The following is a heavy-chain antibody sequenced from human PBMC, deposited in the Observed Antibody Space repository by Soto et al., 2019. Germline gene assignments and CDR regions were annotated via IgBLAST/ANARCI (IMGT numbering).Heavy chain of an antibody. CDR1: GGSISSGGYS. J-gene: IGHJ6*02. Sequence: PSETLSLTCAVSGGSISSGGYSWIWIRQPPGKGLEWIGYIYHSGSTYYNPSLKSRVTISVDRSKNQFSLKLNSVTAADTAVYYCARVPDVWGQGTTVTVSS. CDR3: ARVPDV. V-gene: IGHV4-30-2*01. CDR2: IYHSGST.